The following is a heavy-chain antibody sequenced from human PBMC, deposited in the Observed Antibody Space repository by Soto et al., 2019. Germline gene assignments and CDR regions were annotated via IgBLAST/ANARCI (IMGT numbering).Heavy chain of an antibody. J-gene: IGHJ4*02. V-gene: IGHV3-23*01. CDR3: AKDLLDYGVKPVEY. D-gene: IGHD4-17*01. Sequence: PGGSLRLSCAASGFTFSSYAMGWVRQAPGKGLEWVSGISGSGGSTYYADSVKGRFTISRDNSKNTLYLQMNSLRAEDTAVYYCAKDLLDYGVKPVEYWGPRPLHTXSS. CDR2: ISGSGGST. CDR1: GFTFSSYA.